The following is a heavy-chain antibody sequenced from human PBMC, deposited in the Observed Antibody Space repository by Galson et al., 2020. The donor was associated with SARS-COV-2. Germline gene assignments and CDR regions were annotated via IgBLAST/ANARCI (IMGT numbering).Heavy chain of an antibody. D-gene: IGHD4-17*01. V-gene: IGHV4-61*01. CDR3: ARVTGLRWPPFD. J-gene: IGHJ4*02. CDR1: GGSVSSGSYY. Sequence: SETLSLTCTVSGGSVSSGSYYWSWIRQPPGKGLEWIGYIYYSGSTNYNPSLKSRVTISVDTSKNQFSLKLSSVTAADTAVYYCARVTGLRWPPFDWGQGTLVTVSS. CDR2: IYYSGST.